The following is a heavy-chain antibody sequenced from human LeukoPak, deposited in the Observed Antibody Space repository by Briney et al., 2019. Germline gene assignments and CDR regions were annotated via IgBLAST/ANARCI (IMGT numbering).Heavy chain of an antibody. CDR3: VRGYSYGFYFDY. Sequence: ASVKVSCKPSGYSFTGYYIHWARQAPGQGLEWMGRINPNSGGPNYGQKFQGTVTMTRDTSISTAYLELSNLRSDDTAAYYCVRGYSYGFYFDYWGQGSLVTVSS. D-gene: IGHD5-18*01. CDR1: GYSFTGYY. CDR2: INPNSGGP. J-gene: IGHJ4*02. V-gene: IGHV1-2*06.